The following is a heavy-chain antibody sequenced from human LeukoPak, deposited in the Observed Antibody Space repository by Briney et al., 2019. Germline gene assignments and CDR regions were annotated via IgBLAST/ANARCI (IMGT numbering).Heavy chain of an antibody. CDR2: IYYSGST. Sequence: SETLSLTCTVSGGSISSYYWSCIRQPPGKGLEWIGYIYYSGSTNYNPSLKSRVTISVDTPKNQFSLKLSSVTAADTAVYYCARVGSSGWAENWGQGTLVTVSS. CDR1: GGSISSYY. D-gene: IGHD6-19*01. V-gene: IGHV4-59*01. J-gene: IGHJ4*02. CDR3: ARVGSSGWAEN.